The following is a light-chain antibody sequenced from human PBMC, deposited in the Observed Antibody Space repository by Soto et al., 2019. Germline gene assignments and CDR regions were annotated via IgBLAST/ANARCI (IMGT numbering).Light chain of an antibody. J-gene: IGLJ1*01. Sequence: QSVLTHPPSVSGAAGQRFTISCTGSSSNIGAGYDVHWYQQLPGTAPKLLIYGNSNRPSGVPDRFSGSKSGTSASLAITGLQAEDEADYYCQSYDSSLSGYVFGTGTKVTVL. CDR2: GNS. CDR3: QSYDSSLSGYV. CDR1: SSNIGAGYD. V-gene: IGLV1-40*01.